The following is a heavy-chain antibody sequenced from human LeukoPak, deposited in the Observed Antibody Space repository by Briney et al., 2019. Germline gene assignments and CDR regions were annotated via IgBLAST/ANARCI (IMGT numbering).Heavy chain of an antibody. CDR2: IYYSGST. CDR1: GGSISSYY. D-gene: IGHD4-17*01. V-gene: IGHV4-59*12. Sequence: ASETLSLTCTVSGGSISSYYWSWIRQPPGKGLEWIGYIYYSGSTNYNPSLKSRVTISVDTSKNQFSLNLSSVTAADTAVYYCARVRTTVTTFKNFYYGMDVWGQGTTVTVSS. J-gene: IGHJ6*02. CDR3: ARVRTTVTTFKNFYYGMDV.